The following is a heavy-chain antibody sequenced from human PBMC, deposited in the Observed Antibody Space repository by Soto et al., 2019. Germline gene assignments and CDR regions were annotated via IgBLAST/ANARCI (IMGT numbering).Heavy chain of an antibody. Sequence: GGSLRLSCSASGFAFISYAMHWCRHSPGKGLEYVSAISSNGGSTYYADSVKGRFTISRDNSKNTLYLQMSSLRAEDTAVYYCVKGDYGDLFFFYYGMDVWGQGTTVTVSS. V-gene: IGHV3-64D*06. J-gene: IGHJ6*02. D-gene: IGHD4-17*01. CDR1: GFAFISYA. CDR3: VKGDYGDLFFFYYGMDV. CDR2: ISSNGGST.